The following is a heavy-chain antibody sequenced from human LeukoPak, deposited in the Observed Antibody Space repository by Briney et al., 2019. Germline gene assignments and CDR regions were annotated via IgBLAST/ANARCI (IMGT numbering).Heavy chain of an antibody. J-gene: IGHJ4*02. V-gene: IGHV3-23*01. CDR3: AKSPTVTKLRYYFDY. Sequence: FADSVEGRFTISRDNSKNTLYLQMNSLRAEDTAVYYCAKSPTVTKLRYYFDYWGQGTLVTVSS. D-gene: IGHD4-17*01.